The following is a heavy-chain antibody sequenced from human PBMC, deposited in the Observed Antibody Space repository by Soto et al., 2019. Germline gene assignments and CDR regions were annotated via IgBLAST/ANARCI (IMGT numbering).Heavy chain of an antibody. CDR2: IYHSGST. J-gene: IGHJ6*02. CDR1: GGSISSGGYS. V-gene: IGHV4-30-2*01. D-gene: IGHD6-6*01. Sequence: PSETLSLTCAVSGGSISSGGYSWSWIRQPPGKGLEWIGYIYHSGSTYYNPSLKSRVTISVDRSKNQFSLKLSSVTAADTAVYYCARGGAAPPPGGMDVWGQGTTVTVS. CDR3: ARGGAAPPPGGMDV.